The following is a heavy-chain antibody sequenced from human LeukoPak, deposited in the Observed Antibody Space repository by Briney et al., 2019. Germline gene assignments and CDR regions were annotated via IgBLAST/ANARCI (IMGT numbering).Heavy chain of an antibody. Sequence: GTSVKVSCKASGFTFTSSAMQWVRQARGQRLEWIGWIVVGSGNTNYAQKFQERVTITRDMSTSTAYMELSSLRSEDTAVYYCAADPGDDFWRGYDAFDIWGQGTMVTVSS. V-gene: IGHV1-58*02. CDR1: GFTFTSSA. CDR2: IVVGSGNT. CDR3: AADPGDDFWRGYDAFDI. D-gene: IGHD3-3*01. J-gene: IGHJ3*02.